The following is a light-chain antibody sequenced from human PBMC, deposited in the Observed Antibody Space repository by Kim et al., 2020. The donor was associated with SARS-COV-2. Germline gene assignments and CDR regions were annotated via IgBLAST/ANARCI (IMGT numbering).Light chain of an antibody. J-gene: IGKJ2*03. CDR3: HQYNNWPLDS. V-gene: IGKV3-15*01. Sequence: VSPCERATLACRASQNVGRSLAWYQQKPGQAPRLIIYDASTRATVIPARFSRGGSVTEFTLTISSLQSEDFAVYYCHQYNNWPLDSVGQGTKLEI. CDR1: QNVGRS. CDR2: DAS.